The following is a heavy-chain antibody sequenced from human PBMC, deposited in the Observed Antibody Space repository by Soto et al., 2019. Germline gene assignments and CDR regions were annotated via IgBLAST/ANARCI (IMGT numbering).Heavy chain of an antibody. CDR1: GYTFTSYG. D-gene: IGHD2-2*02. Sequence: ASVKVSCKASGYTFTSYGISWVRQAPGQGLEWMGWISDYNGNTNYAQKLQGRVTMNTDTSTSTAYMELRSLRSDDTAVYYCARVCSSNSCYIKYLQHWGQGTLVTV. V-gene: IGHV1-18*04. CDR2: ISDYNGNT. CDR3: ARVCSSNSCYIKYLQH. J-gene: IGHJ1*01.